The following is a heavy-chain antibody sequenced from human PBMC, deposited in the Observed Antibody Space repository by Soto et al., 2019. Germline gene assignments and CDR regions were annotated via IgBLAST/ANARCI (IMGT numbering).Heavy chain of an antibody. CDR1: GFTFSNYA. CDR3: VRARGPTHPNTPNDY. Sequence: GGSLRLSCAISGFTFSNYALHWVRQAPGKGLEWVSVISFDGNIKSYADSVKGRFTISRDISRNTLYLQMNSLRVEDTAVYYCVRARGPTHPNTPNDYWGQGILVTVSS. V-gene: IGHV3-30-3*01. D-gene: IGHD7-27*01. CDR2: ISFDGNIK. J-gene: IGHJ4*02.